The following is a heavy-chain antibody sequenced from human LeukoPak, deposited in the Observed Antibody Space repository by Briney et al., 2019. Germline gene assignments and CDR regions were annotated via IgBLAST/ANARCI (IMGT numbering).Heavy chain of an antibody. V-gene: IGHV4-34*01. J-gene: IGHJ6*03. CDR3: ARGHDRYYYYYYMDV. CDR1: GGSFSGYY. Sequence: SETLSLTCAVYGGSFSGYYWSWIRQPPGKGLEWIGSIYYSGSTYYNPSLKSRVTISVDTSKNQFSLKLSSVTAADTAVYYCARGHDRYYYYYYMDVWGKGTTVTVSS. CDR2: IYYSGST.